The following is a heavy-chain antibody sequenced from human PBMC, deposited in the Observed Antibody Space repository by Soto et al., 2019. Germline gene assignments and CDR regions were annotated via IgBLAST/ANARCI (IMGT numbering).Heavy chain of an antibody. CDR3: ARHSPSPCSGVSCYSDWYFDL. J-gene: IGHJ2*01. Sequence: QVQLQESGPELVKPSETLSLICTVSGGSISSYYWSWIRQPPGKGLEWIGYIYYSGSTNYNPSLKSRVTILVVTSKNQFSLRLSSVIAADEAMYFCARHSPSPCSGVSCYSDWYFDLWGRGTLVTVSS. D-gene: IGHD2-15*01. CDR1: GGSISSYY. V-gene: IGHV4-59*08. CDR2: IYYSGST.